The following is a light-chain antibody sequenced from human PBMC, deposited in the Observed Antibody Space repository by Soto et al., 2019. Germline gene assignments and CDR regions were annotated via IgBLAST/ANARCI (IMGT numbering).Light chain of an antibody. CDR3: FSYAGSYG. J-gene: IGLJ1*01. Sequence: QSALTQPRSVSGSPGQSVTISCTGTSSDVGGYNYVSWYQQHPGKAPKLMIYDVSKRPSGVPDRFSGSKSGNTPSLTISGLQAEDEADYYGFSYAGSYGFGTGTKLTVL. CDR2: DVS. CDR1: SSDVGGYNY. V-gene: IGLV2-11*01.